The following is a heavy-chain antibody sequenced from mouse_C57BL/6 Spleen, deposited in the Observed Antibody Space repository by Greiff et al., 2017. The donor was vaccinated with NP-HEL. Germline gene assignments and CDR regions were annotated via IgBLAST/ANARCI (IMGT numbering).Heavy chain of an antibody. CDR1: GYTFTDYN. CDR2: INPNNGGT. CDR3: ARTTTVVADWCFDV. Sequence: EVQLQQSGPELVKPGASVKIPCKASGYTFTDYNMDWVKQSHGKSLEWIGDINPNNGGTIYNQKFKGKATLTVDKSSSTAYMELRSLTSEDTAVYYCARTTTVVADWCFDVWGTGTTVTVSS. V-gene: IGHV1-18*01. J-gene: IGHJ1*03. D-gene: IGHD1-1*01.